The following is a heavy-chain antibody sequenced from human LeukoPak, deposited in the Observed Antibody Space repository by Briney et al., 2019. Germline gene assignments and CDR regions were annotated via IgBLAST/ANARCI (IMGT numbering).Heavy chain of an antibody. J-gene: IGHJ4*02. CDR1: GFTFSSYA. CDR3: ERGPPAHYFDS. Sequence: GMSLRLSCAASGFTFSSYAMHWVRQAPGKGLEWLSLIYSGGNTYYADSVKGRFFISRDISANMVYLQMNSLSVEDTAVYFCERGPPAHYFDSWGPGTPVTVS. CDR2: IYSGGNT. V-gene: IGHV3-66*01.